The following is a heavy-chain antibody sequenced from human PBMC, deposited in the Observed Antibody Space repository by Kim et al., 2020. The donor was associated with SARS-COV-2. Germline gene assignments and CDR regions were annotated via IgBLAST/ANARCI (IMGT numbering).Heavy chain of an antibody. V-gene: IGHV3-33*05. D-gene: IGHD3-22*01. CDR1: GFTFSSYG. J-gene: IGHJ6*02. CDR3: GIDSSGYYTYYGMDV. CDR2: ISYDGSNK. Sequence: GGSLRLSCAASGFTFSSYGMHWVRQAPGKGLEWVAVISYDGSNKYYADSVKGRFTISRDNSKNTLYLQMNSLRAEDTAVYYCGIDSSGYYTYYGMDVWG.